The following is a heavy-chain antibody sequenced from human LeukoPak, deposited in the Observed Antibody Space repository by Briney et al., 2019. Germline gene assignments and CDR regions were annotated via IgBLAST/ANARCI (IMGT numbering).Heavy chain of an antibody. CDR3: ARGPNYGGNSKDFDY. CDR1: GVSISNHY. CDR2: INHSGST. Sequence: SETLSLTCTVSGVSISNHYSSWIRQPPGKGLEWIGEINHSGSTNYNPSLKSRVTISVDTSKNQFSLRLSSVTAADTAVYYCARGPNYGGNSKDFDYWGQGTLVTVSS. J-gene: IGHJ4*02. D-gene: IGHD4-23*01. V-gene: IGHV4-34*01.